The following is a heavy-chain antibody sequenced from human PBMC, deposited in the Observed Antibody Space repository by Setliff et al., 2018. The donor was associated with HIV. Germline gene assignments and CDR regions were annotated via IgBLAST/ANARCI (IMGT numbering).Heavy chain of an antibody. D-gene: IGHD3-22*01. V-gene: IGHV3-21*01. J-gene: IGHJ4*02. CDR3: ARGALRYYYDSSGYWAQDY. CDR2: ISSSSSYI. Sequence: GGSLRLSCAASGFTFSYYSMNWVRQAPGKGLEWVSSISSSSSYIYYADSVKGRFTISRDNAKNSLYLQMNSLRAEDTAVYYCARGALRYYYDSSGYWAQDYWGQGTLVTVSS. CDR1: GFTFSYYS.